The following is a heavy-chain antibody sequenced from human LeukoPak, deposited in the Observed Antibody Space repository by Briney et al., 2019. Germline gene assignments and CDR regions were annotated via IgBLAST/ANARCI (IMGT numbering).Heavy chain of an antibody. D-gene: IGHD3-9*01. J-gene: IGHJ4*02. CDR2: ISSSGGST. CDR3: ARINYDILTGYFVDY. Sequence: GGTLRLSCAASRFTFSSYGMSWVRQAPGKGLEWVSGISSSGGSTYYADSVKGRFTISRDNSRNTLYLQMNSLRAEDTAVYYCARINYDILTGYFVDYWGQGTLVTVSS. V-gene: IGHV3-23*01. CDR1: RFTFSSYG.